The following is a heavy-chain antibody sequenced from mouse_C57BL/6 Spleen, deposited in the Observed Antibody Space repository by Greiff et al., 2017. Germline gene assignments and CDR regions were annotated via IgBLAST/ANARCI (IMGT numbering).Heavy chain of an antibody. CDR3: AGPLRPYGSRRYFDV. CDR2: IHPNSGST. Sequence: VQLQQSGAELVKPGASVKLSCKASGYTFTSYWMHWVKQRPGQGLEWIGMIHPNSGSTNYNEKFKSKATLTVDKSSSTAYMQLSSLTSEDSAVYYCAGPLRPYGSRRYFDVWGTGTTVTVSS. V-gene: IGHV1-64*01. D-gene: IGHD1-1*01. CDR1: GYTFTSYW. J-gene: IGHJ1*03.